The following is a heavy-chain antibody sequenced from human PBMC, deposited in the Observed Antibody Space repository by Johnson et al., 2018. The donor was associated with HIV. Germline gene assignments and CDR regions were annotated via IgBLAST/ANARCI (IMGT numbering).Heavy chain of an antibody. CDR2: ISYDGSNK. D-gene: IGHD3-22*01. J-gene: IGHJ3*02. V-gene: IGHV3-30*18. CDR3: AKGDDYYDSSGYYRQGAFDI. Sequence: VQLVESGGGLVKPGGSLRLSCAASGFTFSDYYMSWVRQAPGKGLEWVAVISYDGSNKYYADSVKGRFTISRDNSKNTLYLQMNSLRVEDTAVYYCAKGDDYYDSSGYYRQGAFDIWGQGTMVTVSS. CDR1: GFTFSDYY.